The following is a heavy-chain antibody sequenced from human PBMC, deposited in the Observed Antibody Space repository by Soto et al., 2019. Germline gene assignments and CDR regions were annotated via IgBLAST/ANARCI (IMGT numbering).Heavy chain of an antibody. CDR2: ISYDGSNK. CDR3: ARGYTDYYDSRGYPH. V-gene: IGHV3-30-3*01. D-gene: IGHD3-22*01. J-gene: IGHJ4*02. CDR1: GFTFSSYA. Sequence: QVQLVESGGGVVQPGRSLRLSCAASGFTFSSYAMHWVRQAPGKGLEWVAVISYDGSNKYYADSVKGRFTISRDNSKNTLYLQMNSLRAEDTAWDYLARGYTDYYDSRGYPHWGQGTLVTVSS.